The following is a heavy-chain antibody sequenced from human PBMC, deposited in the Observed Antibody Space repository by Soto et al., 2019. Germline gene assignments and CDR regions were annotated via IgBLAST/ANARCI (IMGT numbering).Heavy chain of an antibody. CDR1: GYTFSSYG. D-gene: IGHD1-26*01. CDR2: ISAYIGNT. Sequence: ASVKVSCKASGYTFSSYGIGWVRQAPGQGLEWMGWISAYIGNTDYAQKLQGRVTMTTDTSTSTAYMELRSLRSDDTAVYYCARVVGVATANWFDPWGQGTLVTVSS. V-gene: IGHV1-18*01. CDR3: ARVVGVATANWFDP. J-gene: IGHJ5*02.